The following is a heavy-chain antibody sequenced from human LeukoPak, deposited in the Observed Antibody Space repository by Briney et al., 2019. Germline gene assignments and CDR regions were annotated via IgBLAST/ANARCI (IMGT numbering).Heavy chain of an antibody. CDR2: INPNSGGT. Sequence: ASERVSCKASGYAFTDCYMHWVRQAPGKGLGWMGWINPNSGGTKYAQKFQGRVTMTRDTSISTAYMELSRLRSDDTAVYYCATEVTDWGQGTLVTVSS. D-gene: IGHD5-18*01. CDR3: ATEVTD. J-gene: IGHJ4*02. V-gene: IGHV1-2*02. CDR1: GYAFTDCY.